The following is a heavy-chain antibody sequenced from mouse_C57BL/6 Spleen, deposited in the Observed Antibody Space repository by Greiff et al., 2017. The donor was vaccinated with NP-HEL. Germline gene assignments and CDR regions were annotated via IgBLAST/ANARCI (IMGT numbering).Heavy chain of an antibody. Sequence: EVMLVESGGGLVKPGGSLKLSCAASGFTFSDYGMHWVRQAPEKGLEWVAYISSGSSTIYYADTVKGRFTISKDNAKNTLFLQMTTLRSEDTAMYYCAMAGTGKGFDYWGQGTTLTVSS. CDR1: GFTFSDYG. V-gene: IGHV5-17*01. D-gene: IGHD4-1*01. CDR2: ISSGSSTI. CDR3: AMAGTGKGFDY. J-gene: IGHJ2*01.